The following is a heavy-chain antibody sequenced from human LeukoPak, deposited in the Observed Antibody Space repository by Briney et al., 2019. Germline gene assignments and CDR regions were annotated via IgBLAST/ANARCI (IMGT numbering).Heavy chain of an antibody. CDR3: TKRTSTLDDP. J-gene: IGHJ5*02. D-gene: IGHD1-1*01. V-gene: IGHV3-23*01. CDR1: GFTFSRYG. CDR2: ISGSGGNT. Sequence: GGSLRLSCAASGFTFSRYGMSWVRRAPGKGPEWVSGISGSGGNTYYADSVKGRFTISRDNSQNTLYLQMNSLRAEDTAVYYCTKRTSTLDDPWGQGTLVTVSS.